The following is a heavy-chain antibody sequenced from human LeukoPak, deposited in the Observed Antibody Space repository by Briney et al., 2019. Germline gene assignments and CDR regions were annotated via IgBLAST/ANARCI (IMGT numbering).Heavy chain of an antibody. J-gene: IGHJ4*02. CDR3: ARGGPTVIPRDY. D-gene: IGHD4-17*01. V-gene: IGHV4-39*01. Sequence: SETLSLTCTVSGGSITGSYYWGWIRQTPGERLEWIGSVFYSGGTYYNPSLKSRVTISVDTSKNQFSLKLSSVTAADTAVYYCARGGPTVIPRDYWGQGTLVTVSS. CDR1: GGSITGSYY. CDR2: VFYSGGT.